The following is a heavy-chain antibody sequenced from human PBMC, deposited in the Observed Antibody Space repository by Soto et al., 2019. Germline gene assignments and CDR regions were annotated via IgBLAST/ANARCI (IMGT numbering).Heavy chain of an antibody. CDR2: INPSGGST. CDR1: GYTFTSYY. Sequence: ASVKVSCKASGYTFTSYYMHWVRQAPGQGLEWMGIINPSGGSTSYAQKFQGRVTMTRDTSTSTVYMELSSLRSEDTAVYYCARAGYCSGGSCLGAFDIWGQGTMDTVSS. J-gene: IGHJ3*02. V-gene: IGHV1-46*03. CDR3: ARAGYCSGGSCLGAFDI. D-gene: IGHD2-15*01.